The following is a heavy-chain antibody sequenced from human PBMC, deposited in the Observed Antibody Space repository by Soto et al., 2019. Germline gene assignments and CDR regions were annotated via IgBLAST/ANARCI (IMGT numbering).Heavy chain of an antibody. CDR2: IYSGGST. V-gene: IGHV3-53*03. CDR1: GFNVSSNY. CDR3: ARVGYYDSSNYYYRDALDI. J-gene: IGHJ3*02. D-gene: IGHD3-22*01. Sequence: GGSLRLSCAASGFNVSSNYMSWVRQAPGKGLEWVSVIYSGGSTYYADSVKGRLTISRDNSKNTLYLQMNSLRAEDTAVYYCARVGYYDSSNYYYRDALDIWGQGTMVTVSS.